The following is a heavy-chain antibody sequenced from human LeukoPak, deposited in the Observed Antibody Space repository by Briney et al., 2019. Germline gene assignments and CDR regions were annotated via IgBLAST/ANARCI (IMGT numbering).Heavy chain of an antibody. V-gene: IGHV7-4-1*02. CDR3: AIDQPVAGVSNFDS. CDR1: GYTFTRYA. Sequence: ASVTVSCKASGYTFTRYAMNWLRQAPTHGLEYMGWINPNTGNPTYAQAFTGRFVFSLDTSVSTAYLQISSLNTEETAVYYCAIDQPVAGVSNFDSWGQGTLVTVSS. J-gene: IGHJ4*02. D-gene: IGHD6-19*01. CDR2: INPNTGNP.